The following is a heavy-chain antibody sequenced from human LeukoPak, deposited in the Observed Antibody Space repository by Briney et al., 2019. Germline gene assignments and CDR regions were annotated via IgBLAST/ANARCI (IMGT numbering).Heavy chain of an antibody. D-gene: IGHD3-22*01. CDR3: ARDPKTGTYYYDSSWFDP. CDR2: IKQDGSEK. V-gene: IGHV3-7*03. Sequence: PGGSLRLSCAASAFTFSSYGMSWVRQAPGKGLEWVANIKQDGSEKYYVDSVKGRFTISRDNAKNSLYLQMNSLRAEDTAVYYCARDPKTGTYYYDSSWFDPWGQGTLVTVSS. CDR1: AFTFSSYG. J-gene: IGHJ5*02.